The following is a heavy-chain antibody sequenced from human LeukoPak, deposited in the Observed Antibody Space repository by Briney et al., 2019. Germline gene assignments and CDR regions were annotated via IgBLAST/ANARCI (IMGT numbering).Heavy chain of an antibody. V-gene: IGHV1-46*01. D-gene: IGHD3-22*01. Sequence: ASVKVSCKASGYTFTSYYMHWVRQAPGQGLEWMGIINPSGGSTSYAQKFQGRVTMTRDMSTSTVYMELSSLRSEDTAVYYCARKYYYDSSGPNWFDPWGQGTLVTVSS. CDR1: GYTFTSYY. J-gene: IGHJ5*02. CDR3: ARKYYYDSSGPNWFDP. CDR2: INPSGGST.